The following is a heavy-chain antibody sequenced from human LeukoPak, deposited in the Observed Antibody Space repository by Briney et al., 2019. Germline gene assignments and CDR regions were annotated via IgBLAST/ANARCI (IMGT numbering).Heavy chain of an antibody. CDR1: GGTFSSYA. CDR2: IIPIFGTA. CDR3: ARAGDYYDSSGYYLN. J-gene: IGHJ4*02. V-gene: IGHV1-69*13. Sequence: ASVKVSCKASGGTFSSYAISWVRQAPGQGLEWMGGIIPIFGTANYAQKFQGRVTITADESTSTAYMELSSLRSEDTAVYYCARAGDYYDSSGYYLNWGQGTLVTVSS. D-gene: IGHD3-22*01.